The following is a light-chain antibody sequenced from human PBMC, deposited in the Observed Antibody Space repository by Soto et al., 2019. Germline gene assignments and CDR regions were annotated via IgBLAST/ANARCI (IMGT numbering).Light chain of an antibody. Sequence: EIVLTRSPGTVSLSPLDIASLSFMASQSISRNLAWYQQKPGQAPRLLIYGASSRATGIPDRFSGSGSGTDFTLTISRLEPEDFTVYYCQQYGISPWTFGQGTKVDIK. V-gene: IGKV3-20*01. CDR3: QQYGISPWT. CDR1: QSISRN. CDR2: GAS. J-gene: IGKJ1*01.